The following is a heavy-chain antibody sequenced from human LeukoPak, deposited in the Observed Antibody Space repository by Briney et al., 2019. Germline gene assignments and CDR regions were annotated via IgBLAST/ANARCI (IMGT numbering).Heavy chain of an antibody. CDR2: ISWNSGSI. CDR1: GFTFDDYA. Sequence: PGRSLRLSCAASGFTFDDYAMHWVRQAPGKGLEWVSGISWNSGSIGYADSVKGRFTISRDNAKNSLYLQMNSLRAEDTALYYCAKGPPHMTTVTSPLVYWGQGTLVTVSS. V-gene: IGHV3-9*01. J-gene: IGHJ4*02. D-gene: IGHD4-17*01. CDR3: AKGPPHMTTVTSPLVY.